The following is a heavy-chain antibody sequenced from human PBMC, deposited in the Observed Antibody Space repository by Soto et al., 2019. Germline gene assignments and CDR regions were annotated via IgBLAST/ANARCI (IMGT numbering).Heavy chain of an antibody. CDR2: KYHSGST. V-gene: IGHV4-30-2*01. CDR1: GGSISSGGYC. J-gene: IGHJ4*02. CDR3: AGGRTTVTTLDY. D-gene: IGHD4-4*01. Sequence: SVTLSLTCAVSGGSISSGGYCWSWIRQPPEKGREWDGNKYHSGSTYFNTSLKRRVTISVARFKNQFSLKLSSLIPAAPAVYYCAGGRTTVTTLDYWGQGTLVIVSS.